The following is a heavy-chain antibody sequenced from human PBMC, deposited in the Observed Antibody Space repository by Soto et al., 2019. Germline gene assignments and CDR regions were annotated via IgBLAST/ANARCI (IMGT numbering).Heavy chain of an antibody. CDR2: ISSSSSYI. CDR3: ARGGTTLDYYGMDV. Sequence: PGGSLRLSCAASGFTFSSYSMNWVRQAPGKRLEWVSSISSSSSYIYYADSVKGRFTISRDNAKNSLYLQMNSLRAEDTAVYYCARGGTTLDYYGMDVWGQGTTVTVSS. D-gene: IGHD4-4*01. J-gene: IGHJ6*02. V-gene: IGHV3-21*01. CDR1: GFTFSSYS.